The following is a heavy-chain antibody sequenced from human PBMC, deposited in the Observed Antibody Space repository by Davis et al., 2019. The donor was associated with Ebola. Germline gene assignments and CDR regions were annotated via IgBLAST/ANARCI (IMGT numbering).Heavy chain of an antibody. CDR3: ARGVGIAAAGTWGYYYYGMDV. J-gene: IGHJ6*02. D-gene: IGHD6-13*01. V-gene: IGHV4-34*01. Sequence: LRLSCAVYGGSSSGHYWSWIRQPPGKWLEWIGEINHSGSTNYNPSLKTRVTISVDTSKNQFSLELTSVTAADTAVYYCARGVGIAAAGTWGYYYYGMDVWGQGTTVTVSS. CDR1: GGSSSGHY. CDR2: INHSGST.